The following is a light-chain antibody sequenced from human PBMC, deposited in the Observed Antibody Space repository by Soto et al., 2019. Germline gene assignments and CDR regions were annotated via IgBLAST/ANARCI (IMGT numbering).Light chain of an antibody. J-gene: IGKJ2*01. V-gene: IGKV3-20*01. Sequence: EIVLTQSPGTLSLSPGEGATLSCGASQSVSSSYLAWYQQKPGQAPRLLIYGASSRATGIPVRFSGSVSGIDFTLTISRLEPEVFAVYYCQQYGTSPMYTFGHGTRLEIK. CDR3: QQYGTSPMYT. CDR2: GAS. CDR1: QSVSSSY.